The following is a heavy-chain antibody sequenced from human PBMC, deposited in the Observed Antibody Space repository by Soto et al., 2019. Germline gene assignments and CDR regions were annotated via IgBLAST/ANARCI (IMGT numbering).Heavy chain of an antibody. Sequence: EVQLLESGGGLVQPGGSLRLSCVASGFTFRNYDMRWVRQAPGKGLEWVSVISGTGGATYYADSVKGRFTISRDNSKNTLYLQMNSLRANDTAVYYCAKNRQFRSYYESAGHYNNWGQGTLVTVSS. CDR3: AKNRQFRSYYESAGHYNN. CDR1: GFTFRNYD. CDR2: ISGTGGAT. D-gene: IGHD3-10*01. V-gene: IGHV3-23*01. J-gene: IGHJ4*02.